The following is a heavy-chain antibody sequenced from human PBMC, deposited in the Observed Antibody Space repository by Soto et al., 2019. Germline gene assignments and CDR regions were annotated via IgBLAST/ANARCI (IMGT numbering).Heavy chain of an antibody. J-gene: IGHJ6*02. V-gene: IGHV3-30*18. CDR2: ISYDGSNK. CDR1: GFTFSSYG. D-gene: IGHD5-12*01. CDR3: AKNGLRGGWEYYYYYGMDV. Sequence: PGGSLRLSCAASGFTFSSYGMPWVRQAPGKGLEWVAVISYDGSNKYYADSVKGRVTISRDNSKHTLYLQMNSLRAEDTAVYYCAKNGLRGGWEYYYYYGMDVWGQGTTVTVSS.